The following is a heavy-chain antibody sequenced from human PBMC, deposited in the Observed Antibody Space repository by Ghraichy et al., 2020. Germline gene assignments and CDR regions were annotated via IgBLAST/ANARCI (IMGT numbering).Heavy chain of an antibody. V-gene: IGHV3-21*04. Sequence: GGSLRLSCAASGFAFTNHPMNWVRQAPGKGLEWVASIINYGTYVYYADSLKGRLTISRDNANNSMSLQMSGLRDEDTAVYFCARGSDGYFVFDYWGPGILVTVSS. D-gene: IGHD3-16*01. CDR1: GFAFTNHP. CDR3: ARGSDGYFVFDY. J-gene: IGHJ4*02. CDR2: IINYGTYV.